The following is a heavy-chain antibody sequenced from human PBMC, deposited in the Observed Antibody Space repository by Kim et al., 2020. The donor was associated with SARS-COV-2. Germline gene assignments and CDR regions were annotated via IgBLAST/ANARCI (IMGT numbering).Heavy chain of an antibody. V-gene: IGHV3-33*01. CDR2: IWYDGSNK. Sequence: GGSLRLSCAASGFTFSSYGMHWVRQAPGKGLEWVAVIWYDGSNKYYADSVKGRFTISRDNSKNTLYLQMNSLRAEDTAVYYCAREGDEYQLPPLDYWGQGTLVTVSS. D-gene: IGHD2-2*01. J-gene: IGHJ4*02. CDR1: GFTFSSYG. CDR3: AREGDEYQLPPLDY.